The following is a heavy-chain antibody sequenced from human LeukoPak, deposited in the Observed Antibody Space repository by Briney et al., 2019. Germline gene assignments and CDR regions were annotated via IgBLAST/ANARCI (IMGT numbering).Heavy chain of an antibody. V-gene: IGHV4-4*07. CDR2: IYTSGST. CDR1: GGSISSYY. J-gene: IGHJ6*03. D-gene: IGHD6-13*01. CDR3: ARDGSSWAGYYYYMDV. Sequence: SETLSLTCTVSGGSISSYYWNWLRQPAGKGLEWIGRIYTSGSTNYNPSLKSRVTMSVDTSKNQFSLKLSSVTAADTAVYYCARDGSSWAGYYYYMDVWGKGTTVTISS.